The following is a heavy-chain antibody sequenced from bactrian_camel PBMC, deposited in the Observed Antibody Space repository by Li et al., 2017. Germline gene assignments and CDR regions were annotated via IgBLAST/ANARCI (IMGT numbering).Heavy chain of an antibody. CDR3: VPAGTE. CDR1: GFTFSYNW. Sequence: HVQLVESGGGLVQPGGSPRLSCAASGFTFSYNWMHWVRQAPGKGLEWVSSINTGGSNTAYADFVKGRFTISRDNAKNTVYLTLNSLQFEDTARYYCVPAGTEWGQGTQVTVS. V-gene: IGHV3S6*01. CDR2: INTGGSNT. J-gene: IGHJ4*01. D-gene: IGHD6*01.